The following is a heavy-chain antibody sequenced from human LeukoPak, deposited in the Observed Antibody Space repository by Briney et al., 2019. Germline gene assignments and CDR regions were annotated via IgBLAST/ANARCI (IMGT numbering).Heavy chain of an antibody. V-gene: IGHV1-46*01. CDR1: GYTFTSYY. CDR2: INPSGGST. J-gene: IGHJ6*02. D-gene: IGHD5-24*01. Sequence: ASVKVSCKASGYTFTSYYMHWERQAPRQGLEWMGIINPSGGSTSYAQKFQGRVTMTRDTSTSTVYMELSSLRSEDTAVYYCAREGRDGYPESSYYYYGMDVWGQGTTVTVSS. CDR3: AREGRDGYPESSYYYYGMDV.